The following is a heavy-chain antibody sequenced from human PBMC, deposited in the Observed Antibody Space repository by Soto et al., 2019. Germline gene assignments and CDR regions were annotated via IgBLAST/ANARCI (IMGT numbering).Heavy chain of an antibody. Sequence: QVQLVESGGGVVQPGGSLRLSCAASGFTFSSFGMHWVRQAPGKGLEWVAVVWYDGSNRFHADSVKGRFTISRDNSKNTLYLQMNRLRAYDTVVYYCARDNVGATAIDYWGQGTLVTVSA. V-gene: IGHV3-33*01. CDR2: VWYDGSNR. CDR3: ARDNVGATAIDY. D-gene: IGHD1-26*01. CDR1: GFTFSSFG. J-gene: IGHJ4*02.